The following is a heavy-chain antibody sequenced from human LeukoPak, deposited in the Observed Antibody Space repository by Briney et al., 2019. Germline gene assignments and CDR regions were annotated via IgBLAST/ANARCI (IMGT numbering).Heavy chain of an antibody. CDR3: AKNDGSDAFDI. V-gene: IGHV3-23*01. J-gene: IGHJ3*02. CDR2: ISGSGGST. D-gene: IGHD5-24*01. Sequence: GGSLRLSCAASGFTFSTYAMNWIRQAPGKGLEWVSAISGSGGSTYYADSVKGRFTISRDNSKNTLYLQMNSLRAEDTAVYYCAKNDGSDAFDIWGQGTMVTVSS. CDR1: GFTFSTYA.